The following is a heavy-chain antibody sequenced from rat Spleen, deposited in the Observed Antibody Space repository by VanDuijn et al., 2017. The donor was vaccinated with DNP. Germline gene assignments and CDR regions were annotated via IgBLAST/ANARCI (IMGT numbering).Heavy chain of an antibody. D-gene: IGHD1-12*02. CDR2: IHPASGVT. Sequence: QVQLQQSGAELTKPDSSVKISCKASGYTFTSYYIGWIKQATGQGLEYIGYIHPASGVTNYNEKFKAKATLTVGKSSSTAFMQLSSLTPDDSAVYYCARWNDGLDYWGQGVMVTVSS. V-gene: IGHV1-43*01. CDR1: GYTFTSYY. J-gene: IGHJ2*01. CDR3: ARWNDGLDY.